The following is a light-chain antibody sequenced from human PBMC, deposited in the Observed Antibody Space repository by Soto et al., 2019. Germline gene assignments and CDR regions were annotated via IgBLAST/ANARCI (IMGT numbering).Light chain of an antibody. CDR1: QNINSW. J-gene: IGKJ2*01. CDR2: EAF. Sequence: DVQMTQSPSTLSISVGDRVTITCRASQNINSWLAWYQQKPGKAPNLLIYEAFSLESGVPSRFSGSGSGTEFTLTISSLQLDDFATYYCQHYKQYPYTFGPGTKLEIK. CDR3: QHYKQYPYT. V-gene: IGKV1-5*03.